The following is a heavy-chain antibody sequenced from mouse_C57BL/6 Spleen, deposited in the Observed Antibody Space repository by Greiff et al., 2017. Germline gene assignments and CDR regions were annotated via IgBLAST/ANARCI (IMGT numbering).Heavy chain of an antibody. CDR3: ARCGYYAMDD. J-gene: IGHJ4*01. CDR1: GFTFSSYA. V-gene: IGHV5-4*03. CDR2: ISGGGSYT. Sequence: EVMLVESGGGLVKPGGSLKLSCAASGFTFSSYAMSWVRQTPEKRLEWVATISGGGSYTYYPDNVKGRFTISRDNAKNNLYLQMGHVKSEDTAMYYWARCGYYAMDDGGQGTSVTVSS.